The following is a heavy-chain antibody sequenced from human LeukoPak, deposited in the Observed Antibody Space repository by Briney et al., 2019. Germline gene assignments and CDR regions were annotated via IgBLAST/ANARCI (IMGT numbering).Heavy chain of an antibody. V-gene: IGHV1-2*04. CDR2: INPNSGGT. J-gene: IGHJ4*02. D-gene: IGHD6-13*01. CDR3: ARGIYSSSWYPSLKY. CDR1: GYTFTGYY. Sequence: GASVKVSCKASGYTFTGYYMHWVRQAPGQGLEWMGWINPNSGGTNYAQKFQGWVAMTRDTSISTAYMELSRLRSDDTAVYYCARGIYSSSWYPSLKYWGQGTLVTVSS.